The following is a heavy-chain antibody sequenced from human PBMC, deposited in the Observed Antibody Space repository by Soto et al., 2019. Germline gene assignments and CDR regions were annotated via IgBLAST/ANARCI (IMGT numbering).Heavy chain of an antibody. CDR3: ARDDSSVVPAAMARTFDY. D-gene: IGHD2-2*01. CDR2: INPSAGTT. CDR1: GYTFTSYY. V-gene: IGHV1-46*01. Sequence: ASVKVSCKASGYTFTSYYMHWVRQAPGQGLEWMGVINPSAGTTSYAQKFQGRVTMTRDTSTSTVYMELSSLRSDDTAVYYCARDDSSVVPAAMARTFDYWGQGTLVTVSS. J-gene: IGHJ4*02.